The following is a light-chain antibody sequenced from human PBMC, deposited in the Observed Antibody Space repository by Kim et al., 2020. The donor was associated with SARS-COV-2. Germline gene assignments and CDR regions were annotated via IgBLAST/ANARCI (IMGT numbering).Light chain of an antibody. V-gene: IGKV1-33*01. Sequence: QQKPGEAPKLLISDASSLETGLPSRFSGSGSGTHFTFTISSLQLGDVATYYCQQFDTVPLTFGGGTKVDIK. J-gene: IGKJ4*01. CDR3: QQFDTVPLT. CDR2: DAS.